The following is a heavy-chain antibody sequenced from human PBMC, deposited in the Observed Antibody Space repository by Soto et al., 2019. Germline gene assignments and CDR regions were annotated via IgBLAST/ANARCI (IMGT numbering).Heavy chain of an antibody. CDR1: GGTLNTYT. J-gene: IGHJ4*02. D-gene: IGHD5-18*01. Sequence: QLQLVQSGAAVKKPGSSVKVSCKASGGTLNTYTISWVRQAPGQGLEWMGSILPFLGSTNYAKKFQGRVTITADQSTSTMELSSLRSEDTAVYFCARDVKAMEALYYYDTWGQGSLVTVSS. CDR2: ILPFLGST. CDR3: ARDVKAMEALYYYDT. V-gene: IGHV1-69*08.